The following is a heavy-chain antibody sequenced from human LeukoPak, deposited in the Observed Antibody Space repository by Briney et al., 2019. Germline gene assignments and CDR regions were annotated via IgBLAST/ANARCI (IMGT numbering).Heavy chain of an antibody. CDR1: GFTLSSYW. CDR2: INQDVSEI. D-gene: IGHD3/OR15-3a*01. Sequence: GGSLRLSCVVSGFTLSSYWMSWVRQAPGKGLEWVANINQDVSEINYVDSVKGRFTISRDNAKNSLYLQMNSLRAEDTAVYYCARDLRTDSSFSPFDYWGQGTLVTVSS. J-gene: IGHJ4*02. V-gene: IGHV3-7*01. CDR3: ARDLRTDSSFSPFDY.